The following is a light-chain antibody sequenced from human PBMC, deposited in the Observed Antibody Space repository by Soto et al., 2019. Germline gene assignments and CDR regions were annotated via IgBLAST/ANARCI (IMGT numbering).Light chain of an antibody. CDR1: QGIGSA. V-gene: IGKV1D-13*01. CDR2: DAS. Sequence: AIQLTQSPSSLSASVGDRVTITCRASQGIGSALAWYQQKPGKAPKLLIYDASSLESGVPSRFSGSGSETDFTLTISSLQPEDCATYYCQLFSKFLALTFGGGTKVDIK. J-gene: IGKJ4*01. CDR3: QLFSKFLALT.